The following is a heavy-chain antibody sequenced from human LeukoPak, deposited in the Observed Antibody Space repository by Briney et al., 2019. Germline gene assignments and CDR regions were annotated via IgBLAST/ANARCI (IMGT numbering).Heavy chain of an antibody. CDR2: INPNSGGT. J-gene: IGHJ3*02. CDR3: ARASGYYYDSSGYLDAFDI. D-gene: IGHD3-22*01. CDR1: GYTFTGYY. V-gene: IGHV1-2*02. Sequence: ASVKLSCKASGYTFTGYYMHWVRQAPGQGLEWMGWINPNSGGTNYAQKFQGRVTMTRDTSISTAYMELSRLRSDDTAVYYCARASGYYYDSSGYLDAFDIWGQGTMVTVSS.